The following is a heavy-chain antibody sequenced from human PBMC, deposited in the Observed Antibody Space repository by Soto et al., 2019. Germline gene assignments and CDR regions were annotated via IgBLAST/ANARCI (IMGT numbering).Heavy chain of an antibody. CDR3: ARDPDALYYYDSSGYYFDY. V-gene: IGHV3-30-3*01. Sequence: QVQLVESGGGVLQPGRSLRLSCAASGFTFSSYAMHWVRQAPGKGLEWVAVISYDGSNKYYADSVKGRFTISRDNSKNTLYLQMNSLRAEDTAVYYCARDPDALYYYDSSGYYFDYWGQGTLVTVSS. CDR2: ISYDGSNK. J-gene: IGHJ4*02. CDR1: GFTFSSYA. D-gene: IGHD3-22*01.